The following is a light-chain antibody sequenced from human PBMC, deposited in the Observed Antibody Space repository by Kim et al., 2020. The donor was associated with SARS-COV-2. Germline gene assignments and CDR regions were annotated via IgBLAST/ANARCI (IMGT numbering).Light chain of an antibody. V-gene: IGKV4-1*01. CDR1: RSVLYSANNNNF. CDR3: QQFSSTPRT. J-gene: IGKJ1*01. CDR2: WAS. Sequence: ATINCKSSRSVLYSANNNNFLAWYQQQPGQPPKLLINWASTRESGVPSRFSGSGSGTDFTLTISSLQAEDVAVYYCQQFSSTPRTFGQGTKVDIK.